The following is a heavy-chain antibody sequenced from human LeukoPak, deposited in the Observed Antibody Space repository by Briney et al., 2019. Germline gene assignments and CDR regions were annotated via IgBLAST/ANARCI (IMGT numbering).Heavy chain of an antibody. J-gene: IGHJ4*02. V-gene: IGHV4-34*01. CDR2: INHSGST. CDR1: GGSFSGYY. CDR3: ARGLRITMVRGANYFDY. Sequence: SETLSLTCAVYGGSFSGYYWSWIRQPPGKGLEWIGDINHSGSTNYNPSLKSRVTISVDTSKNQFSLKLSSVTAADTAVYYCARGLRITMVRGANYFDYWGQGTLVTVSS. D-gene: IGHD3-10*01.